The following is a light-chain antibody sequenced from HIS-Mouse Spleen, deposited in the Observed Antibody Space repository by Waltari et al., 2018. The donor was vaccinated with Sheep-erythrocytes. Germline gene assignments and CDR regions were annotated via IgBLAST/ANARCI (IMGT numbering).Light chain of an antibody. CDR3: QQYYSYPYT. CDR2: SAA. CDR1: QGISSY. V-gene: IGKV1-8*01. Sequence: AIRMTQSPSSLSASTGDRVTITCRASQGISSYLALYQQKPGKAPKLLIDSAATLQSGVPSRVSGRGSGTEFTLTISCLQSEDFATYYCQQYYSYPYTFGQGTKLEIK. J-gene: IGKJ2*01.